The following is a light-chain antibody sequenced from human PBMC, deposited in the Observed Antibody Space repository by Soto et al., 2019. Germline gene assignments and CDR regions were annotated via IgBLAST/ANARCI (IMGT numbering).Light chain of an antibody. CDR1: SGHSSSA. V-gene: IGLV4-69*01. Sequence: QLVLTQSPSASASLGASVKLTCTLSSGHSSSAIAWHQQQPEKGPRYLMKLNSDGSHSKGDGIPDRFSGSSSGAERYLTISRLQSDDEADYYCQTWGTGIETEVFGGGTKLTVL. J-gene: IGLJ2*01. CDR3: QTWGTGIETEV. CDR2: LNSDGSH.